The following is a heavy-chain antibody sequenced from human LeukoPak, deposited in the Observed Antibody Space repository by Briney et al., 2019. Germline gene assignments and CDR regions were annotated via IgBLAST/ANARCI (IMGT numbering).Heavy chain of an antibody. Sequence: SETLSLTCTVSGDSISSSTYYWAWIRQPPGKGLEYIGSYSGSTYYNPSLKSRVTISVDTSKKQFTLKLSSVTAADTAVYYCARSSYGAGSKPYWVDCWGQGTLVTVSS. D-gene: IGHD3-10*01. V-gene: IGHV4-39*01. J-gene: IGHJ4*02. CDR3: ARSSYGAGSKPYWVDC. CDR2: YSGST. CDR1: GDSISSSTYY.